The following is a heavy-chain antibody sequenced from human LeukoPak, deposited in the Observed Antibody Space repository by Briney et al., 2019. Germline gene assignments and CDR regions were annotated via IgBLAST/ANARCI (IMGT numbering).Heavy chain of an antibody. CDR1: GFTFSSYG. V-gene: IGHV3-33*06. CDR3: AKDHVEMADGLFDY. Sequence: GRSMRLSCAASGFTFSSYGMHWVRQAPGKGLEWVAVIWYDGSNKYYADSVKGRFTISRDNSKNTLYLQMNSLRAEDTAVYYCAKDHVEMADGLFDYWGQGTLVTVSS. D-gene: IGHD5-24*01. CDR2: IWYDGSNK. J-gene: IGHJ4*02.